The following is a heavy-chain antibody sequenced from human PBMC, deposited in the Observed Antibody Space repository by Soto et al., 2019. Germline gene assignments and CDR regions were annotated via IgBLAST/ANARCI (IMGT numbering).Heavy chain of an antibody. D-gene: IGHD3-3*01. CDR3: AKHSGDRVFGVVIIGHNWFDP. CDR1: GFTFSSYA. Sequence: GGSLRLSCAASGFTFSSYAMSWVRQAPGKGLEWVSAISGSGGSTYYADSVKGRFTISRDNSKNTLYLQMNSLRAEDTAVYYCAKHSGDRVFGVVIIGHNWFDPWGQGTLVTVSS. CDR2: ISGSGGST. J-gene: IGHJ5*02. V-gene: IGHV3-23*01.